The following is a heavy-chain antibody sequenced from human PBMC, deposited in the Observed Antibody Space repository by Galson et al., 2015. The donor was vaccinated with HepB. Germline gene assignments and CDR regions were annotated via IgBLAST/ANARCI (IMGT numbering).Heavy chain of an antibody. Sequence: PVKVSCKASGYTFTSYAMHWVRQAPGQRLEWMGWINAGNGTTKYSQKFQGRVTITRDTSASTAYMELSSLRSEDTAVYYCARDGEVGVLYAFDIWGQGTMVTVSS. CDR3: ARDGEVGVLYAFDI. CDR1: GYTFTSYA. D-gene: IGHD2/OR15-2a*01. CDR2: INAGNGTT. J-gene: IGHJ3*02. V-gene: IGHV1-3*01.